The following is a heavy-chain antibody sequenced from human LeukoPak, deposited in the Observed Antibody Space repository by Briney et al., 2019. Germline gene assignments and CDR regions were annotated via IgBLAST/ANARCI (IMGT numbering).Heavy chain of an antibody. CDR1: GASVSSTYW. CDR2: IYHSGDT. CDR3: VRDLGNLNMMGADC. Sequence: PSETLSLTCVVSGASVSSTYWWSWVRQPPGKGPEWIGEIYHSGDTNYNPSFESRVTISVDKSKNQFSLKLNSVTAADTAVYCCVRDLGNLNMMGADCWGQGTLVTVFS. V-gene: IGHV4-4*01. D-gene: IGHD3-16*01. J-gene: IGHJ4*02.